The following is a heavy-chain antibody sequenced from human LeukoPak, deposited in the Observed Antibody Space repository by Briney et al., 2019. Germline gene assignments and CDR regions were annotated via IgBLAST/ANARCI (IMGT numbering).Heavy chain of an antibody. Sequence: SETLSLTCTVSGGSISSHYWSWIRQPPGKGLEWIGYIYYSGSTNYNPSLKSRVTISVGTSKNQFSLKLSSVTAADTAVYYCAGLYGGNSYYFDYWGQGTLVTVSS. V-gene: IGHV4-59*11. D-gene: IGHD4-23*01. CDR2: IYYSGST. CDR1: GGSISSHY. CDR3: AGLYGGNSYYFDY. J-gene: IGHJ4*02.